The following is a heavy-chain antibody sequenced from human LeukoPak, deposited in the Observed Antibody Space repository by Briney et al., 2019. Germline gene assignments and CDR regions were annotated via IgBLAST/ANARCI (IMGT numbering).Heavy chain of an antibody. CDR2: VYTNGNT. Sequence: SEALSLTCTVSGGSLSSGSYYWNWIRQPAGMGLEWIGRVYTNGNTDYNPSLKSRVTISVDTSKNQFSLKLSSVTAADTAVDYCARRVDVWGKGTTVTVSS. J-gene: IGHJ6*04. CDR1: GGSLSSGSYY. CDR3: ARRVDV. V-gene: IGHV4-61*02.